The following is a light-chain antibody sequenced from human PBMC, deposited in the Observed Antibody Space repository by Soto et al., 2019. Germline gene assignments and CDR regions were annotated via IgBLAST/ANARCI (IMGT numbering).Light chain of an antibody. CDR3: CSYAGSSTWV. V-gene: IGLV2-23*02. CDR2: EVN. J-gene: IGLJ3*02. Sequence: QSVLTQPASVSGSPGQSITISCTGTSSDVGTYNLVSWYQQRPGKAPKLMIYEVNKRPSGVSNRFSGSKSGNTASLTISGLQAEDEADYSCCSYAGSSTWVFGEGTKLTVL. CDR1: SSDVGTYNL.